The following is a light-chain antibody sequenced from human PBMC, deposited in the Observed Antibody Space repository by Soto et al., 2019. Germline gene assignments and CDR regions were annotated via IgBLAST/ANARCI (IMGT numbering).Light chain of an antibody. CDR2: GAS. CDR1: QSINNK. Sequence: EIVMTQSPATLSVPPGERVTLSCRASQSINNKVAWYQQKPGQAPRLLIYGASTRATGIPARFSGSGSGTEFTLTISSLQSEDFAVYYCQQYNNWPWTFGQGTKVDI. J-gene: IGKJ1*01. V-gene: IGKV3-15*01. CDR3: QQYNNWPWT.